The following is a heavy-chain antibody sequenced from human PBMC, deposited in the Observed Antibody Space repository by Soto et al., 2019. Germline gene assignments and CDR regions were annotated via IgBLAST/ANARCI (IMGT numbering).Heavy chain of an antibody. CDR2: ISGSGATT. V-gene: IGHV3-23*01. D-gene: IGHD4-17*01. CDR1: GFTFSSYA. CDR3: ARLTATTSDDAFDI. Sequence: EVQLLESGGGLVQPGGSLRLSCAASGFTFSSYAMSWVRQAPGKGLEWVSVISGSGATTYYADSVKGRFTISTDNSKNTLYLQMHSLRAEDTAVYYCARLTATTSDDAFDIWGQGTMVTVSS. J-gene: IGHJ3*02.